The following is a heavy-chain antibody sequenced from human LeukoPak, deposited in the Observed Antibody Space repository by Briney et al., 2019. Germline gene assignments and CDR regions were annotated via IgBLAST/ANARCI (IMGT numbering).Heavy chain of an antibody. V-gene: IGHV2-70*11. J-gene: IGHJ4*02. CDR1: RFSLTTSGEC. D-gene: IGHD6-19*01. CDR2: IDWDDDK. Sequence: SGPTLVNPTQTLTLTCTFSRFSLTTSGECVNWIRQPPGNTLKWLARIDWDDDKYYSASMKTRLTISKDTSKNQVVLTMANLDPVDTATFYCARALAVAGGSPFDYWGQGTLVTVSS. CDR3: ARALAVAGGSPFDY.